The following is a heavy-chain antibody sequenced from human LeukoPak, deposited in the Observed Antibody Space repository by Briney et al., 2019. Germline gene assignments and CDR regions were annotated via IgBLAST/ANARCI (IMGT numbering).Heavy chain of an antibody. CDR2: IYPGDSDT. CDR1: GYSFTSYW. D-gene: IGHD6-13*01. V-gene: IGHV5-51*01. Sequence: AGESLKISCKGSGYSFTSYWIGWVRQMPGKGLEWMGIIYPGDSDTRYSPSFQGQVTISADKSISTAYLQWSSLKASDTAMYYCARRGPHSSSWYEPEFDYWGQGTLVTVSS. CDR3: ARRGPHSSSWYEPEFDY. J-gene: IGHJ4*02.